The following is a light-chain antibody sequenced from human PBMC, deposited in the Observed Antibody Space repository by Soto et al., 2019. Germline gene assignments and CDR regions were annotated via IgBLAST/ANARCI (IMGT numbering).Light chain of an antibody. V-gene: IGKV3-20*01. Sequence: EIVMTQSPTILSVSPGERATLSCRASQSVTSSHLAWYQQKPGQAPRLLIYGASTRATGIPDRFSGSGSDTDFSLTIRRLDPEDFAMYYCLLYFSPDRYTFGPGTKVQIK. CDR2: GAS. CDR3: LLYFSPDRYT. CDR1: QSVTSSH. J-gene: IGKJ2*01.